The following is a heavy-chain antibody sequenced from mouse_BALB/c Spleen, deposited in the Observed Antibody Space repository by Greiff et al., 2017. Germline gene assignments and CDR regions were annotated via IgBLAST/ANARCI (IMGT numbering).Heavy chain of an antibody. J-gene: IGHJ2*01. CDR2: INPYNDGT. CDR1: GYTFTSYV. V-gene: IGHV1-14*01. D-gene: IGHD2-2*01. CDR3: AREGGYDGGNVDY. Sequence: VQLQQSGPELVKPGASVKMSCKASGYTFTSYVMHWVKQKPGQGLEWIGYINPYNDGTKYNEKFKGKATLTSDKSSSTAYMELSSLTSEDSAVYYCAREGGYDGGNVDYWGQGTTLTVSS.